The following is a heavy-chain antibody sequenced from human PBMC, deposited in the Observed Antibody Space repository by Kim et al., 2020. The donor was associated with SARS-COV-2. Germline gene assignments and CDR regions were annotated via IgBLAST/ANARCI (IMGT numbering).Heavy chain of an antibody. Sequence: ASVKVSCNASGYSFTSYDINWVRQVAGQGLEWMGWMSPKSDSAGYAQNFQGRLSMTSNTSINTVYMELSGLRSEDTAIYYCARATFDSLWGSYRRIDNWGQGTLVTVSS. J-gene: IGHJ4*01. CDR2: MSPKSDSA. V-gene: IGHV1-8*01. CDR1: GYSFTSYD. CDR3: ARATFDSLWGSYRRIDN. D-gene: IGHD3-16*02.